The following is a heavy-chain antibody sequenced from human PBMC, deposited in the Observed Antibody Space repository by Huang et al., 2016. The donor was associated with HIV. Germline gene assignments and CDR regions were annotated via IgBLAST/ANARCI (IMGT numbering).Heavy chain of an antibody. CDR3: ARFRGPQVTLNWLDP. J-gene: IGHJ5*02. Sequence: QVQLVQSGPEMKKPGASVNVSCKASGYTFFTYSISWVRQAPGQGLEWMGWVSTYKGHTNYAQKFQGRLTLTTDVSTSSAYMELKNLRSDDTAVYYCARFRGPQVTLNWLDPWGQGTLVTVSS. D-gene: IGHD3-10*01. V-gene: IGHV1-18*01. CDR2: VSTYKGHT. CDR1: GYTFFTYS.